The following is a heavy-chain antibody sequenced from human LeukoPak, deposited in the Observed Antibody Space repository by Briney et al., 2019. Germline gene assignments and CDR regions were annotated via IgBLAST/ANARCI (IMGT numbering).Heavy chain of an antibody. J-gene: IGHJ4*02. CDR2: IGAYNGNT. CDR1: GYTFTSYG. Sequence: GPVKVSCKASGYTFTSYGISWVRQAPGQGLEWMGWIGAYNGNTNYAQKLQGRVTMTTDTSTSTAYMELRSLRSDDTAVYYCARGGDLYSYGNIDYWGQGTLVTVSS. D-gene: IGHD5-18*01. CDR3: ARGGDLYSYGNIDY. V-gene: IGHV1-18*01.